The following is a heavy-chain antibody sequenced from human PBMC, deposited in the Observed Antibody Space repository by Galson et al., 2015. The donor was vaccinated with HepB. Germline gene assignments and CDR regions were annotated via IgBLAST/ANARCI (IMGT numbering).Heavy chain of an antibody. CDR2: INQAGSSK. V-gene: IGHV3-7*03. Sequence: SLRLSSAASGFTFSSYWMNWVRQAPGKGLEWVAHINQAGSSKYYVDSVKGRFTISRDNAKDSVYLQLDSLRAEGTAVYYCARRISLVRGIITKPDYYYGMDVWGQGTTVTVAS. D-gene: IGHD3-10*01. J-gene: IGHJ6*02. CDR1: GFTFSSYW. CDR3: ARRISLVRGIITKPDYYYGMDV.